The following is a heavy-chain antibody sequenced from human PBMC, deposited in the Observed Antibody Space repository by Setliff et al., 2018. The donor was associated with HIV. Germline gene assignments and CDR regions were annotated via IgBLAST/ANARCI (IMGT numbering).Heavy chain of an antibody. CDR3: ARRARGSPLGNYYMDV. CDR2: ISTNTGNP. Sequence: ASVKVSCKASGYTFTTYAMNWVRQAPGQGLEWMGWISTNTGNPTYAQGFTGRFVFSLDTSVSTAYLQISSLKAEDTAVYYCARRARGSPLGNYYMDVWGKGTTVTVSS. CDR1: GYTFTTYA. D-gene: IGHD1-26*01. J-gene: IGHJ6*03. V-gene: IGHV7-4-1*02.